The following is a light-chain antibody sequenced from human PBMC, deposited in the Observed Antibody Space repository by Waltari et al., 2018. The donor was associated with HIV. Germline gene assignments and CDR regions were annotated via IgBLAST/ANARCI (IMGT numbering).Light chain of an antibody. CDR1: TSNIGSNH. CDR3: AAWDDSLSGFYV. Sequence: QSVLTQPPSASATPGQRVTLSCSGSTSNIGSNHVFWYQQLPGTAPKLLIFRDNERPSGVPDRFSGSRSGTSASLVISGLRSEDEAEYYCAAWDDSLSGFYVFGSGTRVTVL. J-gene: IGLJ1*01. V-gene: IGLV1-47*01. CDR2: RDN.